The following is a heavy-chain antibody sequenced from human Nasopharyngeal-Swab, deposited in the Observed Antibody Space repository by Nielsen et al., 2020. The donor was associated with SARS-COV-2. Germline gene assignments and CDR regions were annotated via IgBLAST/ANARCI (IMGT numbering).Heavy chain of an antibody. CDR3: ARDGRTGDLVDY. J-gene: IGHJ4*02. CDR1: GFTFSSYA. Sequence: GGSLRLSCAASGFTFSSYAMHWVRQAPGKGLEWVAVISYDGSNKYYADSVKGRFTISRDNSKNTLYLQMNSLRAEDTAVYYCARDGRTGDLVDYWGQGTLVTVSS. V-gene: IGHV3-30*04. D-gene: IGHD7-27*01. CDR2: ISYDGSNK.